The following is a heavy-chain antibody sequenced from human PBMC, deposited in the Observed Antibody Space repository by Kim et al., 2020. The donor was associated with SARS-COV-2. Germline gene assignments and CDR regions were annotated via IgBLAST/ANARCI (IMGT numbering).Heavy chain of an antibody. D-gene: IGHD3-10*01. V-gene: IGHV3-7*03. J-gene: IGHJ4*02. CDR3: ARAGGMGGSGY. Sequence: KYYVASVKGRITISRDNAKNSLYLQMNSLRAEDTAVYYCARAGGMGGSGYWGQGTLVTVSS. CDR2: K.